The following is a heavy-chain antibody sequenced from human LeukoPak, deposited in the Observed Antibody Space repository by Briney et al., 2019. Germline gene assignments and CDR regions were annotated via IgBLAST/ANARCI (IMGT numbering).Heavy chain of an antibody. D-gene: IGHD6-13*01. CDR1: GFTFSSYA. J-gene: IGHJ4*02. Sequence: PGGSLRLSCAVSGFTFSSYAMSWVRQAPGKGLEWVSAISGSGGSTYYADSVKGRFTISRDNSKNTLYLQMNSLRAEDTAIYYCARSSSWYGSFDYWGQGTLVTVSS. CDR2: ISGSGGST. CDR3: ARSSSWYGSFDY. V-gene: IGHV3-23*01.